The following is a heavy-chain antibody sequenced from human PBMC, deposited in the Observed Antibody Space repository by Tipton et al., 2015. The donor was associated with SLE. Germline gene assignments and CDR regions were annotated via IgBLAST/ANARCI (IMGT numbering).Heavy chain of an antibody. D-gene: IGHD1-26*01. CDR3: ARVGANGSRY. CDR2: IYYSGST. CDR1: GGSISSYY. Sequence: TLSLTCTVSGGSISSYYWSWIRQPPGKGLEWIGYIYYSGSTNYNPSLKSRVTISVDTSKNQFSLKLSSVTAADTAVYYCARVGANGSRYWGQGTLVTVSS. V-gene: IGHV4-59*12. J-gene: IGHJ4*02.